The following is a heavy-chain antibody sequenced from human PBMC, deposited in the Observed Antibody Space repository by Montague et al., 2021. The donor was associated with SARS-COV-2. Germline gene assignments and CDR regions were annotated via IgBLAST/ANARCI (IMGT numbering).Heavy chain of an antibody. CDR3: ARDGDYGGTWYSFLQN. CDR1: GDSVSIEAAA. V-gene: IGHV6-1*01. D-gene: IGHD4-17*01. J-gene: IGHJ1*01. CDR2: TFYRSQWHT. Sequence: CAISGDSVSIEAAAWHWIRQSPARGFEWLGRTFYRSQWHTDSAASVRSRISFSGDISKNQFSLHLNSVTPEDTAIYYCARDGDYGGTWYSFLQNWGQGTLVIVSS.